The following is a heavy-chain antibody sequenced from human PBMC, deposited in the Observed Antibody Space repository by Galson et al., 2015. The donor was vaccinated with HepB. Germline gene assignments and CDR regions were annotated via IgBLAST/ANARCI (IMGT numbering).Heavy chain of an antibody. V-gene: IGHV1-69*13. J-gene: IGHJ4*02. CDR2: IIPIFGIA. D-gene: IGHD4-23*01. CDR3: ARGDYGGKEGWDY. Sequence: SVKVSCKASGGSFSSSAISWVRQAPGQGLEWMGGIIPIFGIANYAQKFQGRVTITADESTSTAYMELSSLRSEDTAVYYCARGDYGGKEGWDYWGQGTLVTVSS. CDR1: GGSFSSSA.